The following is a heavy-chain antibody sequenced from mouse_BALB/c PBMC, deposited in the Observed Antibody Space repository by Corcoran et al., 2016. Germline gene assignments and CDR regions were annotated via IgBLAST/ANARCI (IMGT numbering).Heavy chain of an antibody. CDR3: AREVPGGNPFDY. V-gene: IGHV1S136*01. Sequence: EVQLQQSGPELVKPGASVKMSCKASGYTFTSYVLQWVKQKPGQCLEWIGYIYPYNDDVRYNEKFKGKATLTSDKSSSTAYMGLSSLTSEDSAVYYCAREVPGGNPFDYWGQGTTLTVSS. J-gene: IGHJ2*01. D-gene: IGHD2-1*01. CDR1: GYTFTSYV. CDR2: IYPYNDDV.